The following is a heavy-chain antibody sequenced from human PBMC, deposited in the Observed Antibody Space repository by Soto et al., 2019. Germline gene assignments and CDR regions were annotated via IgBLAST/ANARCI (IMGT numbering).Heavy chain of an antibody. CDR3: AGCDSSGWSDY. CDR1: GGSISSSSYY. J-gene: IGHJ4*02. D-gene: IGHD6-19*01. Sequence: QLQLQESGPGLVKPSETLSLTCTVSGGSISSSSYYWGWIRQPPGKGREWIGSIYYSGSTYYNPSLTSRVTLSVDTTKSQFSLKLSCVTAAYPAVYYFAGCDSSGWSDYWGQVTLFTVSS. V-gene: IGHV4-39*01. CDR2: IYYSGST.